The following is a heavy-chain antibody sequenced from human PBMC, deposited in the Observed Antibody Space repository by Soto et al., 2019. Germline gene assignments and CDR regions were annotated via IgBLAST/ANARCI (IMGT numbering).Heavy chain of an antibody. J-gene: IGHJ6*03. D-gene: IGHD6-13*01. Sequence: ASVKVSCMASGYTFTSYDINWVRQATGQGLEWMGWMNPNSGNTGYAQKFQGRVTMTRNTSISTAYMELSSLRSEDTAVYYCARGIADVYTYYYYYMDVWGKGTTVTVSS. CDR3: ARGIADVYTYYYYYMDV. V-gene: IGHV1-8*01. CDR1: GYTFTSYD. CDR2: MNPNSGNT.